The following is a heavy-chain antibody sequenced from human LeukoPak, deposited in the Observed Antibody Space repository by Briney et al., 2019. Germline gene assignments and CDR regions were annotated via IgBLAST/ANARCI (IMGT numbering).Heavy chain of an antibody. CDR3: ARSDFWSGYYRDY. CDR1: GGSISSGDYY. CDR2: IYYSGST. J-gene: IGHJ4*02. Sequence: PSQTLSLTCTVSGGSISSGDYYWSWIRQPPGKGLERIGYIYYSGSTYYNPSLKSRVTISVDTSKNQFSLKLSSVTAADTAVYYCARSDFWSGYYRDYWGQGTLVTVSS. V-gene: IGHV4-30-4*01. D-gene: IGHD3-3*01.